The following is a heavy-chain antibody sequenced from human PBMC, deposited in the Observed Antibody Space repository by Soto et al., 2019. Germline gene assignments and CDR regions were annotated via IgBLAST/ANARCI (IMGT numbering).Heavy chain of an antibody. J-gene: IGHJ4*02. CDR1: GGTSSSYA. CDR2: IIPILDTT. CDR3: ASGGTTVNRRFDF. D-gene: IGHD4-4*01. V-gene: IGHV1-69*01. Sequence: QVQVVQSGAEVKKPGSSVRVSCKASGGTSSSYAITWMRQAPGQGLEWMGGIIPILDTTDYAQKFQGRVKFTADESTSTVYMELSSLTSEDTAVYYCASGGTTVNRRFDFWGQVTLVTVSS.